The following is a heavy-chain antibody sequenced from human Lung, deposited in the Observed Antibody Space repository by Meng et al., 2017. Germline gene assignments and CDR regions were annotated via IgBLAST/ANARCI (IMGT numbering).Heavy chain of an antibody. V-gene: IGHV3-30*03. CDR2: ISYDGSNK. CDR1: GFTFSSYG. CDR3: GRSDGYIRD. Sequence: QVQLVESGGGVVQPGRSPRLSCAASGFTFSSYGMHWVRQAPGKGLEWVAVISYDGSNKYYADSVKGRFTISRDNSKNTLYLQMNSLRAEDTAVYYCGRSDGYIRDWGQGTLVTVSS. J-gene: IGHJ4*02. D-gene: IGHD5-24*01.